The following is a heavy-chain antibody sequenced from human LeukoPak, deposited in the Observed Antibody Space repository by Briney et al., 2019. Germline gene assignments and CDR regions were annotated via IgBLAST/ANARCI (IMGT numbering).Heavy chain of an antibody. V-gene: IGHV3-21*01. CDR1: GFTFSTYS. Sequence: PGGSLRLSCAASGFTFSTYSMNWLRQAPGKGLDWVSSISRSGSYIYYADSVKGRFTISRDNAKNSLYLQMNSLRAEDTAVYYCARAEPVLLWFGESPGWFDPWGQGTLVTVSS. CDR2: ISRSGSYI. J-gene: IGHJ5*02. D-gene: IGHD3-10*01. CDR3: ARAEPVLLWFGESPGWFDP.